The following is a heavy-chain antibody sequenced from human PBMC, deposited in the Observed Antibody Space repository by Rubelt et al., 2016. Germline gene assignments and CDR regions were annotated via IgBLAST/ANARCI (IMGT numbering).Heavy chain of an antibody. CDR3: VKDGEGAANYFAD. J-gene: IGHJ4*02. CDR1: GFTFSRYW. Sequence: EVQLVESGGGLVQPGGSLRLSCAASGFTFSRYWIHWVRQVPGKGLVWVSRISGSGSFTDYADSVEGRFTISRDNAKNTVSLQMNSLSVDDTAVYYCVKDGEGAANYFADWGQGALLTVSS. CDR2: ISGSGSFT. D-gene: IGHD1-26*01. V-gene: IGHV3-74*01.